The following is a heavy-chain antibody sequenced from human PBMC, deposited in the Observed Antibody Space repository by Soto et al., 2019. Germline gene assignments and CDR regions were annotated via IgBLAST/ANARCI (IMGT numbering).Heavy chain of an antibody. D-gene: IGHD6-19*01. CDR2: IYYSGST. V-gene: IGHV4-59*08. Sequence: QVQLQESGPGLVKPSETLSLTCTVSGGSISTYYWSWIRQPPGKGLEWIGYIYYSGSTNYNPSLKSRVTISLDTSKNQFSLKLGSVTAEQTAVYYCARGNSGRSMSQYSYYMDVWGKGTTVTVSS. J-gene: IGHJ6*03. CDR3: ARGNSGRSMSQYSYYMDV. CDR1: GGSISTYY.